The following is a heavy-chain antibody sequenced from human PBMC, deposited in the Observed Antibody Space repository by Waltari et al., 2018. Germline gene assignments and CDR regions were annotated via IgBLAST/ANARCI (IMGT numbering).Heavy chain of an antibody. Sequence: QVQLVQSGAEVKKPGSSVKVSCKASGGTFSSYAISWVRPAPGQGLEWMGGIIPIFGTANYAQKFQGRVTITADESTSTAYMELSSLRSEDTAVYYCARDQGISDSSGPPGPYYYYGMDVWGQGTTVTVSS. CDR2: IIPIFGTA. J-gene: IGHJ6*02. CDR1: GGTFSSYA. V-gene: IGHV1-69*01. D-gene: IGHD3-22*01. CDR3: ARDQGISDSSGPPGPYYYYGMDV.